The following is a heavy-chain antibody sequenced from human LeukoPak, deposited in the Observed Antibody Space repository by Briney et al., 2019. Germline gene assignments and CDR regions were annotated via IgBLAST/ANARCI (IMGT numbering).Heavy chain of an antibody. J-gene: IGHJ6*03. CDR1: GGSFSGYY. D-gene: IGHD3-16*01. V-gene: IGHV4-34*01. CDR3: ARPQTGYDYVWGSYRLTAGEDYYYMDV. Sequence: SETLSLTCAVYGGSFSGYYWSWIRQPPGKGLEWIGEINHSGSTNYNLSLKSRVTISVDTSKNQFSLKLSSVTAADTAVYYCARPQTGYDYVWGSYRLTAGEDYYYMDVWGKGTTVTISS. CDR2: INHSGST.